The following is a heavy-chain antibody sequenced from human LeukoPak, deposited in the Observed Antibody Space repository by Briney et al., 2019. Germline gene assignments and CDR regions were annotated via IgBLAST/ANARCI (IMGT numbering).Heavy chain of an antibody. V-gene: IGHV3-23*01. D-gene: IGHD6-19*01. J-gene: IGHJ4*02. CDR2: IRGSGGGT. CDR3: AKAGIGVVGYFDY. Sequence: GGSLRLSCAASGFTFNSYAMSWVRQAPGKGLEWVSAIRGSGGGTYYADSVKGRFTITRDNSKNTLYLQMNSLRDEDTALYYCAKAGIGVVGYFDYWGQGTLVTVSS. CDR1: GFTFNSYA.